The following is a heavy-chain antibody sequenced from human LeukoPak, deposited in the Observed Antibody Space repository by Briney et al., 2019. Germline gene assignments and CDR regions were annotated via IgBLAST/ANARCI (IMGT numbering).Heavy chain of an antibody. CDR3: ARGPASGSSWFDP. V-gene: IGHV4-31*03. J-gene: IGHJ5*02. CDR2: IYYSGST. CDR1: GGSSTSGDYY. Sequence: SSETLSLTCTVSGGSSTSGDYYWTWIRQHPGKGLEWIGYIYYSGSTFYNSSLQSRVTISLDTSKTQFSLKLNSVTAADTAVYYYARGPASGSSWFDPWGQGTLVIVSS. D-gene: IGHD3-10*01.